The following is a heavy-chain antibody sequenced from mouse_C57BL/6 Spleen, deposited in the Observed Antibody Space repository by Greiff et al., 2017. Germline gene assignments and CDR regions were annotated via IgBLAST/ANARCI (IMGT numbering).Heavy chain of an antibody. D-gene: IGHD1-1*01. V-gene: IGHV1-53*01. Sequence: QVQLQQPGTELVKPGASVKLSCKASGYTFTSYWMHWVKQRPGQGLEWIGNINPSNGGTNYNEKFKSKATLTVDKSSSTAYMQISSLTSEDSAVYDCARGLLRYAMDYWGQGTSVTVSS. J-gene: IGHJ4*01. CDR2: INPSNGGT. CDR3: ARGLLRYAMDY. CDR1: GYTFTSYW.